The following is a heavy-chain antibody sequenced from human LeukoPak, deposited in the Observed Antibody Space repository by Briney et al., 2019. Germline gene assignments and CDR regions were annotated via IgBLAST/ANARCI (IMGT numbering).Heavy chain of an antibody. CDR3: ARLGVGATPDYYYYMDV. D-gene: IGHD1-26*01. CDR1: GGSISSYY. CDR2: IYTSGST. V-gene: IGHV4-4*07. Sequence: SETLSLTCTVSGGSISSYYWSWIRQPAGKGPEWIGRIYTSGSTNYNPSLKSRVTMSVDTSKNQFSLKLSSVTAADTAVYYCARLGVGATPDYYYYMDVWGKGTTVTVSS. J-gene: IGHJ6*03.